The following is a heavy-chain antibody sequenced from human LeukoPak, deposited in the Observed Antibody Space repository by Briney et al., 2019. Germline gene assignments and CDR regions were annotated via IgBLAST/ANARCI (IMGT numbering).Heavy chain of an antibody. J-gene: IGHJ4*02. CDR3: ARADSRIFRS. D-gene: IGHD1-14*01. V-gene: IGHV3-48*03. CDR2: ISSSGSTI. Sequence: GGSLRLSCAASGFTFSSYKMNWVRQAPGKGLEWVSYISSSGSTIYYADSVKGRFTISRDNAKNSLYLQMNSLRAEDTAVYYCARADSRIFRSWGQGTLVTVSS. CDR1: GFTFSSYK.